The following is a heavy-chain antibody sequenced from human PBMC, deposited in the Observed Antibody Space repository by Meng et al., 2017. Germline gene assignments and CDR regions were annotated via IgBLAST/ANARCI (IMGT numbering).Heavy chain of an antibody. Sequence: GESLKISCAASGFTFSSYEMNWVRQAPGKGLEWVSYISSSGSTIYYADSVKGRFTISRDNAKNSLYLQMNSLRAEDTAVYYCARGDGYSYGNLARRRVDYWGQGTLVTVSS. J-gene: IGHJ4*02. CDR1: GFTFSSYE. CDR3: ARGDGYSYGNLARRRVDY. V-gene: IGHV3-48*03. CDR2: ISSSGSTI. D-gene: IGHD5-18*01.